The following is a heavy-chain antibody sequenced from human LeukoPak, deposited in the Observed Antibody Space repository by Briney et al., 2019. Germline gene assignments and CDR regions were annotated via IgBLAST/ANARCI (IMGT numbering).Heavy chain of an antibody. CDR1: GFTFSSYA. V-gene: IGHV3-23*01. CDR3: AKVIAAMGISRVASAFDI. Sequence: GGSLRLSCAASGFTFSSYAMSWVRQAPGKGLEWVSAISGSGGSTYYADSVKGRFTISRDNSKNTLYLQMNSLRAEDTAVYYCAKVIAAMGISRVASAFDIWGQGTMVTVSS. J-gene: IGHJ3*02. CDR2: ISGSGGST. D-gene: IGHD6-13*01.